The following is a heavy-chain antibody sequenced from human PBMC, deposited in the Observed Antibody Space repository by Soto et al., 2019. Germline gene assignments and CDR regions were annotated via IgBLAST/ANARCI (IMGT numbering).Heavy chain of an antibody. CDR3: AKDGDIFGPYYFDY. J-gene: IGHJ4*02. D-gene: IGHD3-3*02. V-gene: IGHV3-23*01. CDR1: GFTFSSYG. Sequence: GGSLRLSCAASGFTFSSYGMGWVRQAPGKGLEWVSAISAGGTDTYYADSVKGRFTISRDNSKNTLYLQMNSLRAEDTALYYCAKDGDIFGPYYFDYWGQGTLVTVSS. CDR2: ISAGGTDT.